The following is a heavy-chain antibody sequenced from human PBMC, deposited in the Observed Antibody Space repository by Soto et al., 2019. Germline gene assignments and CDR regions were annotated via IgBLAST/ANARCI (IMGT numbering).Heavy chain of an antibody. D-gene: IGHD6-13*01. J-gene: IGHJ2*01. CDR2: IYSTGNT. Sequence: PSETLSLTCTVSGDSIRSSSYWGWIRQPPGKGLEWIGSIYSTGNTYYNPSLNSQVTISVDRSKNQFSLNVISVTAADTAVYYCARVPGPWGPIAAAGIYWYFDLWGPGTLVT. V-gene: IGHV4-38-2*02. CDR3: ARVPGPWGPIAAAGIYWYFDL. CDR1: GDSIRSSSY.